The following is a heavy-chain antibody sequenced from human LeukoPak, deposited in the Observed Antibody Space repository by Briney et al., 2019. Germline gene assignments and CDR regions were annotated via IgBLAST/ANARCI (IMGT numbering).Heavy chain of an antibody. CDR2: ISSSSSTI. CDR3: ARDGGCSSTSCYSRFNWFDP. CDR1: GFTFSSYS. J-gene: IGHJ5*02. Sequence: GGSLRLSCVASGFTFSSYSMHWVRQAPGKGLEWVSYISSSSSTIYYADSVKGRFTISRDNAKNSLYLQMTSLRAEDTAVYYCARDGGCSSTSCYSRFNWFDPWGQGTLVTVSS. V-gene: IGHV3-48*01. D-gene: IGHD2-2*01.